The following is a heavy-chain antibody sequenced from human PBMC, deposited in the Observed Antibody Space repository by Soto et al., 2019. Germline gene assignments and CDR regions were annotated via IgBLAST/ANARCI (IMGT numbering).Heavy chain of an antibody. J-gene: IGHJ4*02. CDR1: GFTFRNYA. Sequence: EVQLLESGGGLVQPGGSLRLSCAASGFTFRNYAMSWVRQAPGKGLEWVSAICTSGGDTYYADSVKGRFTISRDNSKNTLYLQMNSLTAEDTAVYHCARQLGYCSDGTCYFDYWGQGTEVTVSS. D-gene: IGHD2-15*01. V-gene: IGHV3-23*01. CDR3: ARQLGYCSDGTCYFDY. CDR2: ICTSGGDT.